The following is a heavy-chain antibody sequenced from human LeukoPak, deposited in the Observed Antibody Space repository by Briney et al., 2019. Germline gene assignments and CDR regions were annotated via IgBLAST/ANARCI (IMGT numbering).Heavy chain of an antibody. CDR3: ARSDYYYDSSGPVSDFDY. Sequence: ASVKVSCKASGYTFTSYGISWVRQAPGQGLEWMGWISAYNGNTNYAQKLQGRVTMTTDTSTSTAYMELRSLRSDDTAVYYCARSDYYYDSSGPVSDFDYWGQGTLVTVSS. J-gene: IGHJ4*02. V-gene: IGHV1-18*01. D-gene: IGHD3-22*01. CDR1: GYTFTSYG. CDR2: ISAYNGNT.